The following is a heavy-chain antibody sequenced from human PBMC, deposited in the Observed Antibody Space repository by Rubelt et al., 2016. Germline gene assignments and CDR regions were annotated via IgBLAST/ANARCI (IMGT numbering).Heavy chain of an antibody. J-gene: IGHJ4*02. V-gene: IGHV3-23*04. CDR3: ARWAYISDYYWMDY. CDR2: ISVSGANT. CDR1: GFTFSTYA. Sequence: EVQLVESGGGLVQPGGSLRLSCAASGFTFSTYAMSWVRQAPGKGLEWVSAISVSGANTYYVDSVKGRFSISRDNSKNTLYLQRGSLRAEDSAMYYCARWAYISDYYWMDYWGQGTLVTVSS. D-gene: IGHD6-19*01.